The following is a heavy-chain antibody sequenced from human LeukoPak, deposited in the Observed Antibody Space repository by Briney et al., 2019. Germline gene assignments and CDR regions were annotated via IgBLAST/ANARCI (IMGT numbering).Heavy chain of an antibody. V-gene: IGHV4-30-4*08. CDR2: IYYSGST. CDR1: GGSISSGDYY. Sequence: SKTLSLTCTVSGGSISSGDYYWSWIRQPPGKGLEWIGHIYYSGSTYYNPSLKSRVTISVDTSKNQFSLKLSSVTAADTAVYYCARDALGWFDPWGQGTLVTVSS. CDR3: ARDALGWFDP. J-gene: IGHJ5*02.